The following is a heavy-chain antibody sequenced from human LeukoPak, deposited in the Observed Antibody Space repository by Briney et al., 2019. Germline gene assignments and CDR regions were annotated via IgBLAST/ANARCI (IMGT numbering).Heavy chain of an antibody. CDR2: ISVSSSYI. Sequence: PGGSLRLSCAASGFTFSTYTMNWVRQAPGKGLEWVSSISVSSSYIYYAGSVKDRFTISRDNAKNSLYLQMNSLRVEDTAVYYCARNEGQQLSRSWFDPWGQGTLVTVSS. D-gene: IGHD6-13*01. V-gene: IGHV3-21*01. CDR3: ARNEGQQLSRSWFDP. J-gene: IGHJ5*02. CDR1: GFTFSTYT.